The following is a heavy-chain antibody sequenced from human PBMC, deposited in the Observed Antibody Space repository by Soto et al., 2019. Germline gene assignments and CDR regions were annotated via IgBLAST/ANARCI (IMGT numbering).Heavy chain of an antibody. D-gene: IGHD3-9*01. CDR3: ARTTFYDIFTAYYSLFDY. CDR1: GGSISSGRFY. Sequence: QVQLQESGPGLVKPSQTLTLTCTVSGGSISSGRFYWSWIRQHPGKGLEWIGHISDSGSSYYNPSLWSRVTISVDTSENQFSLKLSAVTAADTAVYFCARTTFYDIFTAYYSLFDYWGQGTKVTVSS. V-gene: IGHV4-31*03. CDR2: ISDSGSS. J-gene: IGHJ4*02.